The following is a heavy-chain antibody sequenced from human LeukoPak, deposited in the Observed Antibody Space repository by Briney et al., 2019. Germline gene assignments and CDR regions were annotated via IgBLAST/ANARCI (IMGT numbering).Heavy chain of an antibody. V-gene: IGHV4-30-4*08. J-gene: IGHJ4*02. CDR2: IYYSGST. D-gene: IGHD6-13*01. CDR3: ARDSRYSSSWARHFDY. CDR1: GGSISSGDYY. Sequence: PSETLSLTCTVSGGSISSGDYYWSWIRQPPGKGLEWIGYIYYSGSTYYNPSLKSRVTISVDTSKNQFSLKLSSVTAADTAVYYCARDSRYSSSWARHFDYWGQGTLVTVSS.